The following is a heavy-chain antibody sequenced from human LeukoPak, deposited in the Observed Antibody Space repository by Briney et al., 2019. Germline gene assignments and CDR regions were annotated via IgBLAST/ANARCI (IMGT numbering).Heavy chain of an antibody. CDR3: ARGLSGSYHYFDY. J-gene: IGHJ4*02. CDR1: GFTVSNNY. D-gene: IGHD1-26*01. Sequence: PGGSLRLSCAASGFTVSNNYLSWVRQAPGKGLEWVSAISGSGGSTYYADSVKGRFTISRDNSKNTLYLQMNSLRAEDTAVYYCARGLSGSYHYFDYWGQGTLVTVSS. CDR2: ISGSGGST. V-gene: IGHV3-23*01.